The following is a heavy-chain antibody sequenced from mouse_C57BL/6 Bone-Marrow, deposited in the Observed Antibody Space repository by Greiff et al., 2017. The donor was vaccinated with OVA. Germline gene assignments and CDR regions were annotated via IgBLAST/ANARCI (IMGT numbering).Heavy chain of an antibody. CDR3: AISGYDYSAWFAY. CDR1: GYTFTSYW. CDR2: IDPNSGGT. V-gene: IGHV1-72*01. Sequence: QVQLQQPGAELVKPGASVQLSCKASGYTFTSYWMHWVKQRPGRGLEWSGRIDPNSGGTKYNEKFKSKATLTVDKPSSTAYMQLSSLTSEDSAVYYCAISGYDYSAWFAYWGQGTLVTVSA. J-gene: IGHJ3*01. D-gene: IGHD2-4*01.